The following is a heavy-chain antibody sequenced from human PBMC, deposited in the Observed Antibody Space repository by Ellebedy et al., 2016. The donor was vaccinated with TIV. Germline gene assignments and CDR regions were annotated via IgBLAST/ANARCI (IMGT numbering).Heavy chain of an antibody. CDR1: GGSFSGYY. V-gene: IGHV4-34*03. D-gene: IGHD6-13*01. Sequence: SQTLSLTCAVYGGSFSGYYWSWIRQPPGKGLEWIGEINHSGSTNYNPSLQSRVTISVDTSKNQFSLKLSSVTAADTAVYYCTRIAAAGTPLNWYFDLWGRGTLVTVSS. CDR3: TRIAAAGTPLNWYFDL. J-gene: IGHJ2*01. CDR2: INHSGST.